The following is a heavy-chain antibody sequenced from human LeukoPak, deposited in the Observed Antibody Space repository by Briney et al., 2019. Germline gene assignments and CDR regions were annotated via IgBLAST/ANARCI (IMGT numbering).Heavy chain of an antibody. V-gene: IGHV5-51*01. CDR2: IYPGDSDT. J-gene: IGHJ4*02. CDR1: GYSFSNYW. CDR3: ARQYGRPFDY. D-gene: IGHD4-17*01. Sequence: GESLKISCKGSGYSFSNYWIGWVRQMPGRGLEWMGIIYPGDSDTRYSPSFQGQVTISVDESINTAYLQWSSLEASDTAMYYCARQYGRPFDYWGQGTLVTVSS.